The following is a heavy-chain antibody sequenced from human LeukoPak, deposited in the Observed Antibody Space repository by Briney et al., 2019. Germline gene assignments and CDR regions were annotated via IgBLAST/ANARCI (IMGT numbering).Heavy chain of an antibody. Sequence: PGGSLRLSCAASGFTVSSNYMSWVRQAPGKGLEWVSSITGAAGNAYYADFVKGRFTISRDNSRNTLYLQMNSLRDEDTAVYSCAKDISSFYNYHYMDVWGKGTTVTVSS. CDR1: GFTVSSNY. J-gene: IGHJ6*03. CDR3: AKDISSFYNYHYMDV. V-gene: IGHV3-23*01. CDR2: ITGAAGNA. D-gene: IGHD1-14*01.